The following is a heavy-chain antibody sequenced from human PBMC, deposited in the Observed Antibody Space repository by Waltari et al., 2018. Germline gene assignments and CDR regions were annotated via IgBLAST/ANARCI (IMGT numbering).Heavy chain of an antibody. J-gene: IGHJ5*02. Sequence: QVQLVESGGGVVQPGRSLRLSCEASGFTLSSSGMHWVRQAPGKGLEWVAIIWYDGSTKYYADSVKGRFTISRDNSKNTLFLQMDSLRVEDTAVYYCAKQGSASLKWFDPWGLGTLVTVSS. V-gene: IGHV3-33*06. CDR2: IWYDGSTK. CDR3: AKQGSASLKWFDP. D-gene: IGHD2-2*01. CDR1: GFTLSSSG.